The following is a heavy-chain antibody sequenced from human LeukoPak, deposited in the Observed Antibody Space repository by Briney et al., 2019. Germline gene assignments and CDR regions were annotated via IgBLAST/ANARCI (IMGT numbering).Heavy chain of an antibody. CDR3: ARDQRWLDAFDI. V-gene: IGHV3-53*05. CDR2: IYSGGST. J-gene: IGHJ3*02. D-gene: IGHD5-12*01. Sequence: GGSLRLSCAASGFTVSSNYMSWVRQAPGRGLEWVSVIYSGGSTYYADSVKGRFTISRDNSKNTLYLQMNSLRAEDTAVYYCARDQRWLDAFDIWGQGTMVTVSS. CDR1: GFTVSSNY.